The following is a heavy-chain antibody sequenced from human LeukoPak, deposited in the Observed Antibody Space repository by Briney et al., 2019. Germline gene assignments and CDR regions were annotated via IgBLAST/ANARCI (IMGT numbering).Heavy chain of an antibody. Sequence: GGSLRLSCAASGFTFGSYAMSWVRQAPGKGLEWVSDINGSGGSTYYTDSVKGRFTISRDNSKNTLYLQMNSLRAEDTAVYYCAKGADYYDSSYFDYWGQGTLVTVSS. CDR1: GFTFGSYA. V-gene: IGHV3-23*01. J-gene: IGHJ4*02. CDR2: INGSGGST. D-gene: IGHD3-22*01. CDR3: AKGADYYDSSYFDY.